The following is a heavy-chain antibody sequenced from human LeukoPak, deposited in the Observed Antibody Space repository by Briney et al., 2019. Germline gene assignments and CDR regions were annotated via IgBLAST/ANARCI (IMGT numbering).Heavy chain of an antibody. CDR2: IIPIFGTA. CDR1: GGTFSSYA. D-gene: IGHD3-9*01. V-gene: IGHV1-69*13. CDR3: ARDFSYDISTGYRRINHDAFDI. Sequence: ASVKVSCKASGGTFSSYAISWVRQAPGQGLEWMGGIIPIFGTANYAQKFQGRVTITADESTSTAYMELSSLRSEDTAVYYCARDFSYDISTGYRRINHDAFDIWGQGTMVTVSS. J-gene: IGHJ3*02.